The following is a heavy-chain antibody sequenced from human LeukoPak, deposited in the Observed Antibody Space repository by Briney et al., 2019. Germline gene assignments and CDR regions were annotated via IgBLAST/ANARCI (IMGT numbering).Heavy chain of an antibody. CDR1: GFTFNTYW. Sequence: GGSLRLSCAASGFTFNTYWMSWVRQAPGKGLEWVANIKPDGSEKHYVDSVRGRFTISRDNAKNSLYLQMNSLRADDTAVYYCARDQWWQFIAVAITSYFDCWGQGTLVTVSS. V-gene: IGHV3-7*01. CDR2: IKPDGSEK. J-gene: IGHJ4*02. D-gene: IGHD6-19*01. CDR3: ARDQWWQFIAVAITSYFDC.